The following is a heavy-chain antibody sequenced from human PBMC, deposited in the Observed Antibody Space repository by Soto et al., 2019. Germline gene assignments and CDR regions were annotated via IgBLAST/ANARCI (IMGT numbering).Heavy chain of an antibody. V-gene: IGHV4-59*01. CDR1: SGSISTYD. Sequence: PSETLSLTCAVSSGSISTYDWSWIRQPTGKGLEWIGHISSSGSTSYNPSLKSRVSISMDTSKNQFSLNLGSVTAADSAVYYCARRIQLDYWGQGTLVTVSS. CDR3: ARRIQLDY. J-gene: IGHJ4*02. D-gene: IGHD2-15*01. CDR2: ISSSGST.